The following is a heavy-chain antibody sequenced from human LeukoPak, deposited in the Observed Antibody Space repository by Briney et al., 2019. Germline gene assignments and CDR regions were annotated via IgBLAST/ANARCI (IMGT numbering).Heavy chain of an antibody. V-gene: IGHV5-10-1*01. D-gene: IGHD3-10*01. CDR2: IDPSDSYT. CDR1: GYSFTSYW. CDR3: ARLGVLLWFGELSTWDDY. J-gene: IGHJ4*02. Sequence: GESLRISCKGPGYSFTSYWISWVRQMPGKGLEWMGRIDPSDSYTNYSPSFQGHATISADKSISTAYLQWSSLKASDTAMYYCARLGVLLWFGELSTWDDYWGQGTLVAVSS.